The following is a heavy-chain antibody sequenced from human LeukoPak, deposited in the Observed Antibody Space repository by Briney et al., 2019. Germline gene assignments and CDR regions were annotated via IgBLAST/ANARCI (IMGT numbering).Heavy chain of an antibody. Sequence: GGSLRLSCAASGFTFSSYGMSWVRQAPGKGLEWVSAISGSGGSTYYADSVEGRFTISRDNSKNSLYLQMNSLRAEDTAVYYCAKDLREYYYDSSGYYEDDAFDIWGQGTMVTVSS. D-gene: IGHD3-22*01. V-gene: IGHV3-23*01. CDR3: AKDLREYYYDSSGYYEDDAFDI. J-gene: IGHJ3*02. CDR2: ISGSGGST. CDR1: GFTFSSYG.